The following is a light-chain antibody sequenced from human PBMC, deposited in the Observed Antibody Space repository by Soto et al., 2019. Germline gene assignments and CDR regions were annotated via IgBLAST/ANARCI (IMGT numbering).Light chain of an antibody. CDR1: DDIDNF. Sequence: DIQMTQSPSSLSASVGDRVTITCQASDDIDNFLSWYQQTPGKAPKLLIHDASTLQGGVPSRFSGSGSGTDFTLTISSLQPEDFATYYCQQYGSFSPITFGGGTKVDIK. V-gene: IGKV1-33*01. CDR2: DAS. CDR3: QQYGSFSPIT. J-gene: IGKJ4*01.